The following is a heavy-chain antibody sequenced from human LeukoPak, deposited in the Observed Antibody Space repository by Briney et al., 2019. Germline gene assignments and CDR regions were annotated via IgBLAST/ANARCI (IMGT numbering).Heavy chain of an antibody. Sequence: GGSLRLSCTASGFTFNSYWMQWFRHDPGKGLVWASCISTDGSTTRYADSVKGRFTISRDNAKSTLYLQMNSLRAEDTAVYYCARDYARAVEYWGQGPLATVSS. CDR1: GFTFNSYW. D-gene: IGHD2-2*01. V-gene: IGHV3-74*01. CDR3: ARDYARAVEY. CDR2: ISTDGSTT. J-gene: IGHJ4*02.